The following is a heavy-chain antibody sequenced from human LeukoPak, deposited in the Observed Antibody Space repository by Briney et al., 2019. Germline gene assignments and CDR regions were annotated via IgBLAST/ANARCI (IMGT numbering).Heavy chain of an antibody. Sequence: EASVKVSCKASGYLFTAYNIHWVRQAPGQGLEWMGWINPNSGGTNYAQKFNGRVTMSRDTSISTAYMELSGLRSDDTALYYCATDSRVTTVPGAWDCFDPWGQGTLVTVSS. CDR1: GYLFTAYN. J-gene: IGHJ5*02. D-gene: IGHD6-19*01. V-gene: IGHV1-2*02. CDR2: INPNSGGT. CDR3: ATDSRVTTVPGAWDCFDP.